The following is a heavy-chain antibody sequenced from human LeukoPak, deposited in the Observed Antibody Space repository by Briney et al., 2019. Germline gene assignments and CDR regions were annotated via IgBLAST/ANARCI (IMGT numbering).Heavy chain of an antibody. Sequence: ASEALSLTCAVSGGSISSSNWWSWVRQPPGKGLEWIGEIYHSGNTNYNPSLKSRVTISLDKSKNQFSLKLRSVTAADTAVYYCAREEMPGKFDYWGQGTLVTVSS. CDR2: IYHSGNT. J-gene: IGHJ4*02. CDR1: GGSISSSNW. CDR3: AREEMPGKFDY. V-gene: IGHV4-4*02. D-gene: IGHD1-26*01.